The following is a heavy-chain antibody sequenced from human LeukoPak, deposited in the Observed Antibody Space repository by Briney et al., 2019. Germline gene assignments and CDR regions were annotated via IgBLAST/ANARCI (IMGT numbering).Heavy chain of an antibody. CDR2: IRYDGSNK. J-gene: IGHJ6*03. Sequence: GGSLRLSCAASGFTFSSYGMHWVRQAPGKGLEWVAFIRYDGSNKYYADSVKGRFTISRDNSKNTLYLQMNSLRAGDTAVYYCAKDTSHPLYYYYMDVWAKGTTVTVSS. CDR1: GFTFSSYG. CDR3: AKDTSHPLYYYYMDV. V-gene: IGHV3-30*02. D-gene: IGHD1-26*01.